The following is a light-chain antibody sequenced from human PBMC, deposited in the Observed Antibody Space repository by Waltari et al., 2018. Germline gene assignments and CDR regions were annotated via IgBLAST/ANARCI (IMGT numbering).Light chain of an antibody. J-gene: IGLJ3*02. CDR2: GDS. V-gene: IGLV1-40*01. CDR1: TSNIGATYD. Sequence: QSVLTQPSSVSGAPGQRVTISCNGSTSNIGATYDVHWYQQIPGTVPRFLSSGDSNRPSGVPDRFSASKSGTSAYLAIADLHVEDEADYYCHSYDSSLSSWLFGGWTKLTVL. CDR3: HSYDSSLSSWL.